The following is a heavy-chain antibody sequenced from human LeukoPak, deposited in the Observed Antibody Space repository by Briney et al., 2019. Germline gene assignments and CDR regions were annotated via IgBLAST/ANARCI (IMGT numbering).Heavy chain of an antibody. CDR3: ARTYVWGSYRPEYYFDY. J-gene: IGHJ4*02. Sequence: SQTLSLTRTVSGGSISSGDCYWSWIRQPPGKGLEWIGYIYYSGSTYYNPSLKSRVTISVDTSKNQFSLKLSSVTAADTAVYYCARTYVWGSYRPEYYFDYWGQGTLVTISS. CDR2: IYYSGST. D-gene: IGHD3-16*02. CDR1: GGSISSGDCY. V-gene: IGHV4-30-4*08.